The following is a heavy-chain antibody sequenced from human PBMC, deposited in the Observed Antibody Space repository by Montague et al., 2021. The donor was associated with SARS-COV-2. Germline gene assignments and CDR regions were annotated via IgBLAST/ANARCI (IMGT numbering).Heavy chain of an antibody. Sequence: CAISGDSVAVVVPSRNSDKHTPALHLHRLVMTYYMPERNNDYAESVKSRITIDPDTSKHQFSLHLNSVTPEDTAVYYCARIPVGSKYYFDFWGQGTLVTVSS. V-gene: IGHV6-1*01. CDR3: ARIPVGSKYYFDF. J-gene: IGHJ4*02. D-gene: IGHD2-2*01. CDR1: GDSVAVVVPS. CDR2: TYYMPERNN.